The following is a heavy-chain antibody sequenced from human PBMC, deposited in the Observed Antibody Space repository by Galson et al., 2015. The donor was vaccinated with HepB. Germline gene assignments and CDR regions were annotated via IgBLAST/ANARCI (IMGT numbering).Heavy chain of an antibody. Sequence: SLRLSCAASGFTVSTYIMHWVRQAPGKGLERVSSISSSSTYIYYADSVKGRFTISRDNAKNSLYLQMNSLRAEDTAVYYCASDVYSSRWYGDYYYGMDVWGQGTTVTGTS. D-gene: IGHD6-19*01. CDR2: ISSSSTYI. CDR3: ASDVYSSRWYGDYYYGMDV. J-gene: IGHJ6*02. CDR1: GFTVSTYI. V-gene: IGHV3-21*01.